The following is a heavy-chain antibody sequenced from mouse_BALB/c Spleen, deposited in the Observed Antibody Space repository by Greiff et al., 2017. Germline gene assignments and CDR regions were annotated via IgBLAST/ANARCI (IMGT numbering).Heavy chain of an antibody. Sequence: VQLQQSGPELVKPGASVKISCKASGYSFTGYYMHWVKQSHVKSLEWIGRINPYNGATSYNQNFKDKASLTVDKSSSTAYMELHSLTSEDSAVYYCARESYYFDYWGQGTTLTVSS. CDR2: INPYNGAT. CDR3: ARESYYFDY. V-gene: IGHV1-31*01. CDR1: GYSFTGYY. J-gene: IGHJ2*01.